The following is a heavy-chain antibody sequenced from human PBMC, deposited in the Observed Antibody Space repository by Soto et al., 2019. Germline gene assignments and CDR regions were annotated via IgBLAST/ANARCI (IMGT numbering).Heavy chain of an antibody. CDR3: AKGGRNYYYGSAESNWFDP. CDR1: GFTFSSYA. D-gene: IGHD3-10*01. V-gene: IGHV3-23*01. Sequence: PGGSLRLSCAASGFTFSSYAMSWVRQAPGKGLEWVSAISGSGGSTYYADSVKGRFTISRDNSKNTLYLQMNSLRAEDTAVYYCAKGGRNYYYGSAESNWFDPWGQGTLVTVSS. CDR2: ISGSGGST. J-gene: IGHJ5*02.